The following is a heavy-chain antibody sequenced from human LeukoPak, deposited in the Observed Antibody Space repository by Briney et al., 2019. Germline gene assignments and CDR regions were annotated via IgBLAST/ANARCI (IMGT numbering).Heavy chain of an antibody. CDR1: GGSISSYY. V-gene: IGHV4-59*08. CDR2: IYYSGAT. D-gene: IGHD2-15*01. CDR3: ARRVAVPGSYYFDY. Sequence: PSETLSLTCTVSGGSISSYYWTWIRQPPGKGLEWIGFIYYSGATKYNPSLERRVTISLDTSNNQFSLRLNSVTAADAAVYYCARRVAVPGSYYFDYWSQGTLVTVSS. J-gene: IGHJ4*02.